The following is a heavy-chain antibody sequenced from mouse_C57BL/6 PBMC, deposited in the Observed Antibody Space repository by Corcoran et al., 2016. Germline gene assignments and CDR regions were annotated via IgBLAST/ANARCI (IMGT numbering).Heavy chain of an antibody. D-gene: IGHD2-4*01. J-gene: IGHJ2*01. CDR2: INPNNGGT. CDR3: ASRGDDYDFY. CDR1: GYTVTDHY. V-gene: IGHV1-26*01. Sequence: EVQLQQSGPELVKPGTSVKISCKASGYTVTDHYMNWVKQSHGKRLEWIGDINPNNGGTSYNQKFKGKATLTIDKSSSTAYMELRSLTSEDSAVYYCASRGDDYDFYLGQGTTLTVSS.